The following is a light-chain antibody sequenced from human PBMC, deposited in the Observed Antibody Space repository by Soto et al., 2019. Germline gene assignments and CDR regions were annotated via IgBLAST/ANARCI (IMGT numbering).Light chain of an antibody. CDR3: QRYNSALLT. CDR1: QDIRNY. J-gene: IGKJ3*01. CDR2: DAS. V-gene: IGKV1-27*01. Sequence: DIQMTQSPSSLSASVGDRVTMTCRASQDIRNYVAWYQQKPGEVPKLLIYDASTLQSGIPARFSGGGFGTDFTLTISSLRPEDVATYYCQRYNSALLTFGPGTKVDLK.